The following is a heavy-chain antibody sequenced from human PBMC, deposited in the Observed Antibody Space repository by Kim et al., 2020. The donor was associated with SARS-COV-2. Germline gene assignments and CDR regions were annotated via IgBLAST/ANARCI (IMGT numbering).Heavy chain of an antibody. CDR1: GFTFSSYS. Sequence: GGSLRLSCAASGFTFSSYSMNWVRQAPGKGLEWVSSISSSSSYIYYADSVKGRFTISRDNAENSLYLQMNSLRAEDTAVYYCARGGSIAVAGWRGYYYGMDVWGQGTTVTVSS. CDR3: ARGGSIAVAGWRGYYYGMDV. D-gene: IGHD6-19*01. CDR2: ISSSSSYI. V-gene: IGHV3-21*01. J-gene: IGHJ6*02.